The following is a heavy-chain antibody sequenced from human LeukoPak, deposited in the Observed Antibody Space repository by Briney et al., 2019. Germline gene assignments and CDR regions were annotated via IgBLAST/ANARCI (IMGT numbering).Heavy chain of an antibody. D-gene: IGHD1-1*01. J-gene: IGHJ4*02. CDR3: AKGGIGTFGVDY. Sequence: GGSLRLSCAASGFTFSSYAMGWVRQAPGKGLEWVSAISGSGGSTYYADSVKGRFTISRDNSKNTLYLQMNSLRAEDTAVYYCAKGGIGTFGVDYWGQGTLVTVSS. CDR2: ISGSGGST. CDR1: GFTFSSYA. V-gene: IGHV3-23*01.